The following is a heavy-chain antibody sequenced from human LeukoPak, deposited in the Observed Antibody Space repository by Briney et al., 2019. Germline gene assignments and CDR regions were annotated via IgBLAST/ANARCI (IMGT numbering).Heavy chain of an antibody. CDR1: GDSVSSTTFY. CDR2: THYSGNT. Sequence: SETLSLTCVVSGDSVSSTTFYWGWIRQPPGKGLEWIGTTHYSGNTYYNPSLKSRVTISLDTSKNQFSLRLNSVTAADTAVYYCARNYGGNSPIFDYWGQGTLVTVSS. CDR3: ARNYGGNSPIFDY. J-gene: IGHJ4*02. V-gene: IGHV4-39*07. D-gene: IGHD4-23*01.